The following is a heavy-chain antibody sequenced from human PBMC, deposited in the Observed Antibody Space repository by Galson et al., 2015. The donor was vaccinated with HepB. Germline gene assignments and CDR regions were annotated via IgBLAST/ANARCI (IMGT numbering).Heavy chain of an antibody. Sequence: SLRLSCAASGFTFSSYAMHWVRQAPGKGLEWVAVISYDGSNKYYADSVKGRFTISRDNSKNTLYLQMNSLRAEDTAVYYCARGYCSSTSCYPFSYWGQGTLVTVSS. V-gene: IGHV3-30*04. CDR3: ARGYCSSTSCYPFSY. D-gene: IGHD2-2*01. J-gene: IGHJ4*02. CDR2: ISYDGSNK. CDR1: GFTFSSYA.